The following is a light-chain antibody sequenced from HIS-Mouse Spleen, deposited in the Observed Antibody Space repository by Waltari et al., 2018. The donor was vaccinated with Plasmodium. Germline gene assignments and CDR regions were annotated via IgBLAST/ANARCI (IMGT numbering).Light chain of an antibody. CDR2: DVS. CDR3: CSYAGSYTYV. Sequence: QSALTQPRPVSGSPGQSVTISCTGTSSAVGGSNYFSWYQQHPGKAPKLMIYDVSKRPSGVPDRFSGSKSGNTASLTISGLQAEDEADYYCCSYAGSYTYVFGTGTKVTVL. V-gene: IGLV2-11*01. J-gene: IGLJ1*01. CDR1: SSAVGGSNY.